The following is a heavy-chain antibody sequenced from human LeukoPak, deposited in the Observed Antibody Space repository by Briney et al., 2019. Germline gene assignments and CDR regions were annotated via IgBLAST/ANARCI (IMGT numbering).Heavy chain of an antibody. CDR3: ATYMLRDNWNVHTFDS. Sequence: SVKVSCKASGGTFITYTINWVRQAPGQGLEWMGGIIPIFGTANYAQKFQGRVTVTTDDSTSTAFMELSSLRSEDTAVYYCATYMLRDNWNVHTFDSWGQGTLVTVYS. V-gene: IGHV1-69*05. D-gene: IGHD1-1*01. CDR1: GGTFITYT. CDR2: IIPIFGTA. J-gene: IGHJ4*02.